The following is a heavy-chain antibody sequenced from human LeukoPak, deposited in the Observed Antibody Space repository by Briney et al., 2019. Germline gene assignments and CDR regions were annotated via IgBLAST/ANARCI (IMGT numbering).Heavy chain of an antibody. Sequence: GGSLRLSCAASGFTFSRYWMHWVRQAPGKGLVRVSRINTDGSTTNYADSVKGRFTISRDNAKNTLFLQMNSLRAEDTAVYYCARANYYDSSGYYYDYWGQGTLVTVSS. J-gene: IGHJ4*02. V-gene: IGHV3-74*01. CDR3: ARANYYDSSGYYYDY. D-gene: IGHD3-22*01. CDR1: GFTFSRYW. CDR2: INTDGSTT.